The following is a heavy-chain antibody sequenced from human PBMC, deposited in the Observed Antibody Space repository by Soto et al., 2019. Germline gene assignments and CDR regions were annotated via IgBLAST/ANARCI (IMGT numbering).Heavy chain of an antibody. CDR2: INPNSGGT. D-gene: IGHD2-15*01. CDR3: ARGSCSGGSCYNDY. Sequence: ASVKVSCKASGYTFTGYYMHWVRQAPGQGLEWMGWINPNSGGTNYAQKFQGWVTMTRDTSISTAYMELSRLRSDDTAVYYCARGSCSGGSCYNDYWGQGTLVTVSS. CDR1: GYTFTGYY. V-gene: IGHV1-2*04. J-gene: IGHJ4*02.